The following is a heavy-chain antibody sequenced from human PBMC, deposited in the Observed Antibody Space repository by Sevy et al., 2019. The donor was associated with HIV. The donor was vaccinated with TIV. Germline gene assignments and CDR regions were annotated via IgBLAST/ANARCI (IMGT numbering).Heavy chain of an antibody. CDR2: IKGDGNDK. J-gene: IGHJ4*02. D-gene: IGHD3-16*01. CDR1: GFTFSANW. CDR3: AHETFGRFES. Sequence: GGSLRLSCAASGFTFSANWMNWVRQAPGKGLEWVANIKGDGNDKHYVDFVGGRSTISGANAKNLLYLQMNGLGVEDTAVYYCAHETFGRFESWGQGTLVTVSS. V-gene: IGHV3-7*01.